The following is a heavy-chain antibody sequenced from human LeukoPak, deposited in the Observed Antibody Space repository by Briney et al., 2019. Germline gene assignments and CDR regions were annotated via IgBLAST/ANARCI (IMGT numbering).Heavy chain of an antibody. CDR2: IVPIFGTA. Sequence: GASVKVSCKASGGTFSNYAISWVRQAPGQGLEWMGGIVPIFGTANYAQKLQGRVTMTTDTSTSTAYMELRSLRSDDTAVYHCARVGDILTGYPYYFDYWGQGTLVTVSS. D-gene: IGHD3-9*01. CDR3: ARVGDILTGYPYYFDY. V-gene: IGHV1-69*05. J-gene: IGHJ4*02. CDR1: GGTFSNYA.